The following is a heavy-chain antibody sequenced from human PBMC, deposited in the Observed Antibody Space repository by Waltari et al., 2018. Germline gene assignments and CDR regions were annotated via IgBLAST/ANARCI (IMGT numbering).Heavy chain of an antibody. CDR3: ARGPQYCSGGSCYSDAFDI. J-gene: IGHJ3*02. V-gene: IGHV4-31*01. D-gene: IGHD2-15*01. Sequence: QVQLQESGPGLVKPSQTLSLTCTVSGGSISSGGYYWSWIRQHPGKGLAWIGYIYYSGSTYYNPSLKSLVTISVDTSKNQFSLKLSSVTAADTAVYYCARGPQYCSGGSCYSDAFDIWGQGTMVTVSS. CDR2: IYYSGST. CDR1: GGSISSGGYY.